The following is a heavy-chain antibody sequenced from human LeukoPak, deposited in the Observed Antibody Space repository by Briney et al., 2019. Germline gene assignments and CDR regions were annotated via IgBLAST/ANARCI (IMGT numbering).Heavy chain of an antibody. CDR2: ISSSSSYI. CDR1: GFTFSSYS. V-gene: IGHV3-21*01. Sequence: GGSLRLSCAASGFTFSSYSMNWVRQAPGKGLEWVSSISSSSSYIYYADSVKGRFTISRDNAKNSLYLQMNSLRAEDTAVYYCARGSSTSGRPLDYWGQGTLVTVSS. J-gene: IGHJ4*02. CDR3: ARGSSTSGRPLDY. D-gene: IGHD1-26*01.